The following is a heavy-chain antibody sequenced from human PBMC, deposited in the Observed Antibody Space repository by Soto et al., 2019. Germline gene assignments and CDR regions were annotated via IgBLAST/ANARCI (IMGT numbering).Heavy chain of an antibody. V-gene: IGHV3-23*01. CDR1: GFPLSTYG. J-gene: IGHJ6*02. Sequence: EVQLLESGGGLVQPGGSLRLSCAASGFPLSTYGMTWVRQAPGKGLEWVSAITGTGGNTYYVDSVKGRFTSSRDTSKNMLYLQMNSLRVEHTAVYYCARIRGYWYGLDVWGQGTTVTVSS. CDR3: ARIRGYWYGLDV. CDR2: ITGTGGNT.